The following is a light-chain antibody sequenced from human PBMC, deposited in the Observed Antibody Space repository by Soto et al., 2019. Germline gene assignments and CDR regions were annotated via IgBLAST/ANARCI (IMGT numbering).Light chain of an antibody. J-gene: IGLJ2*01. CDR3: CSYAGSDVV. Sequence: QSVLTQPASVSGSPGQSITISCTGTSSDVVSYNLVSWYQQHPGKAPKLMIYEGSKRPSGVSNRFSGSKSGNTASLTISGLQAEDEADYYCCSYAGSDVVFGGGTKLTVL. CDR1: SSDVVSYNL. V-gene: IGLV2-23*01. CDR2: EGS.